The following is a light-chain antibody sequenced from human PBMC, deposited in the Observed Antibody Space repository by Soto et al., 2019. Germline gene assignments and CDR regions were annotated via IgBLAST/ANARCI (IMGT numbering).Light chain of an antibody. CDR3: QQYNKWPWT. Sequence: DIVLTQSPGTLSLSPGERATLSCRASQSVRSNLAWYQQKPGQAPRLLIYGASTRATGIQARFSGSGSGTEFTLTISSLQSEDFAVYYCQQYNKWPWTFGQGTKVDIK. V-gene: IGKV3-15*01. CDR1: QSVRSN. CDR2: GAS. J-gene: IGKJ1*01.